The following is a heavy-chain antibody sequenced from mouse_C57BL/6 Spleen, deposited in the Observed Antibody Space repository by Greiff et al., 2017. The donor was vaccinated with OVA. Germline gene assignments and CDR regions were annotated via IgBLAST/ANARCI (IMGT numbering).Heavy chain of an antibody. J-gene: IGHJ4*01. Sequence: DVHLVESGEGLVKPGGSLKLSCAASGFTFSSYAMSWVRQTPEKRLEWVAYISSGGDYIYYADTVKGRFTISRDNARNTLYLQMSSLKSEDTAMYYCTRGGGNYSYYAMDYWGQGTSVTVAS. CDR3: TRGGGNYSYYAMDY. CDR2: ISSGGDYI. V-gene: IGHV5-9-1*02. D-gene: IGHD2-1*01. CDR1: GFTFSSYA.